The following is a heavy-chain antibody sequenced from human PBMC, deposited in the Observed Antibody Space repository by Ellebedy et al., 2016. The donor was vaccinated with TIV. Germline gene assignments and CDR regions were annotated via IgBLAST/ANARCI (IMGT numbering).Heavy chain of an antibody. Sequence: GGSLRLXXAASTFTFSNYTMNWVRQAPGKGLEWVSCISSSCHYIYYADSVKGRFTISRDNAKNSVYLQMNSLRAEDTAVYYCARARAAAGTGLGMDVWGQGTTVAVSS. V-gene: IGHV3-21*01. CDR3: ARARAAAGTGLGMDV. D-gene: IGHD6-13*01. CDR1: TFTFSNYT. CDR2: ISSSCHYI. J-gene: IGHJ6*01.